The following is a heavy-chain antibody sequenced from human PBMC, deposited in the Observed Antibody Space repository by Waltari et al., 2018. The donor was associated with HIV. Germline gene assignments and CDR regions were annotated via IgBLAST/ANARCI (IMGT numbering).Heavy chain of an antibody. V-gene: IGHV1-69*08. J-gene: IGHJ4*02. Sequence: QVQLVQSGPEVRKPGSSGKVSCKASGGAFISYSGNWVRQAPGQGLEWVGRISPMSATSNKAQKFQGRVTITADPSTSTAYMELTSLRSEDTAVYYCASARETMGVDFAFWGQGTLVNVSS. D-gene: IGHD3-16*01. CDR2: ISPMSATS. CDR3: ASARETMGVDFAF. CDR1: GGAFISYS.